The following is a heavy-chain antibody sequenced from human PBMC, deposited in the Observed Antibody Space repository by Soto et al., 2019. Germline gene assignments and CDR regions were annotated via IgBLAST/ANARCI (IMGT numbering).Heavy chain of an antibody. CDR3: ARSSSGYSYGMDG. J-gene: IGHJ6*02. CDR1: GYTFTSYY. Sequence: QVQLVQSGAEVKKPGASVKVSCKASGYTFTSYYMHWVRQAPGQGLEWMGIINPSGGSTSYAQKFQGRVIMTRNTSTSTVYMELSSLKSEATAVYYCARSSSGYSYGMDGWGHGAMDTVSS. CDR2: INPSGGST. V-gene: IGHV1-46*01. D-gene: IGHD3-22*01.